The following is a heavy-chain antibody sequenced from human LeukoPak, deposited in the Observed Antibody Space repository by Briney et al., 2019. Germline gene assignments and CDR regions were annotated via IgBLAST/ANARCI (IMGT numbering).Heavy chain of an antibody. CDR1: SGSINNYY. V-gene: IGHV4-59*01. Sequence: PSETLSLTCTVSSGSINNYYWICIRQTPGKGLEWIGYILSSGSTNYNPSVKSRVTIPVDTSKNQFSLKLRSVTAADTAVYYCARTNQIPETAFDIWGQGTMVIVSS. CDR3: ARTNQIPETAFDI. CDR2: ILSSGST. D-gene: IGHD1-14*01. J-gene: IGHJ3*02.